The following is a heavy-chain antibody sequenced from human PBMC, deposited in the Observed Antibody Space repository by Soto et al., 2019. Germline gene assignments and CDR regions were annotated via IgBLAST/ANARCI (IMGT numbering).Heavy chain of an antibody. J-gene: IGHJ4*02. CDR1: GGSISSYY. CDR3: ARRYSSSFDY. Sequence: SETLSLTCTVSGGSISSYYWSWIRQPPGKGLEWIGYIYHSGSTYYNPSLKSRVTISVDTSKNQFSLKLSSVTAADTAVYYCARRYSSSFDYWGQGTLVTVSS. CDR2: IYHSGST. D-gene: IGHD6-13*01. V-gene: IGHV4-59*08.